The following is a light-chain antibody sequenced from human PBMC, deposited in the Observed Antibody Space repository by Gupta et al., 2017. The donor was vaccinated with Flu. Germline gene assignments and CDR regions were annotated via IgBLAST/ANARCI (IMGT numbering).Light chain of an antibody. Sequence: QSALTQPASVSGSPGQSITISCTGTSSDVGGFSYVSWYQQLPGKAPKLIIYEVTHRPSGVSSRFSGSKSGNTASLTISGLQAEDEADYYCSSYTISNTRWVFGGGTKLTVL. CDR2: EVT. V-gene: IGLV2-14*01. CDR3: SSYTISNTRWV. CDR1: SSDVGGFSY. J-gene: IGLJ3*02.